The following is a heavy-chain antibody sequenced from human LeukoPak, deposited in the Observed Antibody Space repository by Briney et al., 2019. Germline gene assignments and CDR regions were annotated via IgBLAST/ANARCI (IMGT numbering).Heavy chain of an antibody. V-gene: IGHV4-38-2*02. CDR3: AREDDYNAWNEYSSRDY. Sequence: PSETLSLTCTVSGYSISSGYYWGWVRQPPGKGLEGIASIYYSGATSYKTSLKSRLTISLDASHNQFSLKLRSVTAADTAVYYCAREDDYNAWNEYSSRDYWGQGLLVTVSS. J-gene: IGHJ4*02. CDR2: IYYSGAT. CDR1: GYSISSGYY. D-gene: IGHD4-11*01.